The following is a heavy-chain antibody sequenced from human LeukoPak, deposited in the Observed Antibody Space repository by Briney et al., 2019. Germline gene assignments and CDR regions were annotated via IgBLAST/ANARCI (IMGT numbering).Heavy chain of an antibody. CDR1: GLTLSSYS. V-gene: IGHV3-64*01. D-gene: IGHD6-19*01. Sequence: PGGSLRLSCAASGLTLSSYSMHWVRQAPGKGLEFVSAISKNGRNTYYGNSMKGRFTISRDISKNTLYLQMGSLRPEDMAVYYCARVDSGSACASWGQGILVTVSS. J-gene: IGHJ1*01. CDR3: ARVDSGSACAS. CDR2: ISKNGRNT.